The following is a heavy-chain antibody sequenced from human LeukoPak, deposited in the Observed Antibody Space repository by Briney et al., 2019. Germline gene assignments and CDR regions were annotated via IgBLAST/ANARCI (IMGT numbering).Heavy chain of an antibody. J-gene: IGHJ5*02. D-gene: IGHD4-11*01. Sequence: GSLRLSCAASGFTFSSSWMSWVRQAPGKGLEWVGSIYYNGDTYYNPSFKSRVSMSVDTAKNQISLILTSVTAADTAVYYCSREGYSCPNWFDTWGQGTLVTVSS. CDR2: IYYNGDT. V-gene: IGHV4-39*07. CDR1: GFTFSSSW. CDR3: SREGYSCPNWFDT.